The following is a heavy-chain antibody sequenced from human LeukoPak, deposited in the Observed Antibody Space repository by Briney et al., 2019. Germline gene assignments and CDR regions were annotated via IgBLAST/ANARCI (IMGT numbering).Heavy chain of an antibody. D-gene: IGHD6-13*01. Sequence: PSETLSLTCTVSGGSISSGSYYWSWIRQPAGKGLEWIGHIYTSGSTNYNPSLKSRVTISVDTSKNQFSLKLSSVTAADTAVYYCARVDPSSSRPFDYWGQGTLVTVSS. CDR2: IYTSGST. CDR1: GGSISSGSYY. J-gene: IGHJ4*02. V-gene: IGHV4-61*09. CDR3: ARVDPSSSRPFDY.